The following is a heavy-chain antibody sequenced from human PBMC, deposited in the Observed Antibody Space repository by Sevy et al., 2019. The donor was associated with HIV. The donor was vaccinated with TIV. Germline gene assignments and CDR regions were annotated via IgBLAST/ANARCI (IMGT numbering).Heavy chain of an antibody. Sequence: GVSLRLSCKASGFTFSTYSMHWVRQAPGKGLEWVSSISRTSTTTYYADSAKGRFTISRDNAKNSLYLQMNGLRDEDTAVYYCAREAYYYDSREENWFDPWGQGTLVTVSS. J-gene: IGHJ5*02. CDR3: AREAYYYDSREENWFDP. V-gene: IGHV3-48*02. CDR2: ISRTSTTT. CDR1: GFTFSTYS. D-gene: IGHD3-22*01.